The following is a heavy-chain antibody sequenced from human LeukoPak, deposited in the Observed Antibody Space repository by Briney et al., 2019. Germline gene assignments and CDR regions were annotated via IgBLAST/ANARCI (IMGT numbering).Heavy chain of an antibody. CDR1: GYTFTGYY. Sequence: GASVKVSCKASGYTFTGYYMHWVRQAPGQGLEWMGGIIPIFRTANYAQKFQGRVTITADESTSTAYMELSSLRSEDTAVYYCARAPHRGYDFWSGYYPSFDYWGQGTLVTVSS. V-gene: IGHV1-69*13. D-gene: IGHD3-3*01. J-gene: IGHJ4*02. CDR3: ARAPHRGYDFWSGYYPSFDY. CDR2: IIPIFRTA.